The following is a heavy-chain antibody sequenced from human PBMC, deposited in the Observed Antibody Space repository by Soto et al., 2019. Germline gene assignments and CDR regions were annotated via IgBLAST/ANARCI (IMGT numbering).Heavy chain of an antibody. D-gene: IGHD1-7*01. Sequence: ASVKVSCKASGYTFTSYDINWVRQATGQGGEWMGWMNPNSGNTGYAQKFQGRVTMTRNTSVSTAYMELSSLRSEDTAVYYCARARGGTTYAFDIWGQGTMVTVSS. CDR2: MNPNSGNT. V-gene: IGHV1-8*01. J-gene: IGHJ3*02. CDR3: ARARGGTTYAFDI. CDR1: GYTFTSYD.